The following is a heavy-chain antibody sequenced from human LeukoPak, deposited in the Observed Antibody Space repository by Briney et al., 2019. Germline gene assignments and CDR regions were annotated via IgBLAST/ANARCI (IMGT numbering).Heavy chain of an antibody. CDR1: GFTFSNYA. J-gene: IGHJ5*02. V-gene: IGHV3-30*04. CDR3: ARESTVTTRTYNWFDP. D-gene: IGHD4-17*01. CDR2: ISYDGSNE. Sequence: GMSLRLSCTASGFTFSNYAMHWVRQAPGKGPVWVAVISYDGSNENYADSVKGRFTISRDNSKNTLSLQMNSLTPEDTAVYYCARESTVTTRTYNWFDPWGQGTLVTVSS.